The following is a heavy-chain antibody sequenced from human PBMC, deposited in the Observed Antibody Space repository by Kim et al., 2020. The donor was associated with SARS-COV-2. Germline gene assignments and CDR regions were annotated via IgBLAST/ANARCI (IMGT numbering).Heavy chain of an antibody. Sequence: SETLSLTCAVYGGSFSGYYWSWIRQPPGKGLEWIGEINHSGSTNYNPSLKSRVTISVDTSKNQFSLKLSSVTAADTAVYYCARGRGRYCGGDCYSGYFDYWGQGTLVTVSS. J-gene: IGHJ4*02. V-gene: IGHV4-34*01. D-gene: IGHD2-21*02. CDR3: ARGRGRYCGGDCYSGYFDY. CDR2: INHSGST. CDR1: GGSFSGYY.